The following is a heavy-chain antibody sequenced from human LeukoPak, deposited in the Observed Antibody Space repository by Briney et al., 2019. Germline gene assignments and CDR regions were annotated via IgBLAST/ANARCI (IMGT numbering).Heavy chain of an antibody. CDR1: GGSISTYY. J-gene: IGHJ4*02. CDR2: LYTSGST. CDR3: ATKGAVADTFDY. V-gene: IGHV4-4*07. Sequence: SETLSLTCTVSGGSISTYYWSWIRQPAGKGLEWIGRLYTSGSTNYNPSLKSRVTISVDTSKNQFSLKLSSVTAADTAVYYCATKGAVADTFDYWGQGTLVTVSS. D-gene: IGHD6-19*01.